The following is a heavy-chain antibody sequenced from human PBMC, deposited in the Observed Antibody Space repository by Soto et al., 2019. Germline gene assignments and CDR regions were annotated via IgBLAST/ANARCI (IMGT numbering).Heavy chain of an antibody. V-gene: IGHV1-46*01. J-gene: IGHJ4*02. CDR1: GDTFTDQY. CDR2: IHPSGGST. Sequence: ASVKVSCKASGDTFTDQYIHWVRQAPGQGLEWMGMIHPSGGSTTYAQIFQGRVSMTMDTSTTTVYMDLSSLKSEDTAMYYCTRETNSFDCWGQGTLVTVSS. CDR3: TRETNSFDC. D-gene: IGHD2-8*01.